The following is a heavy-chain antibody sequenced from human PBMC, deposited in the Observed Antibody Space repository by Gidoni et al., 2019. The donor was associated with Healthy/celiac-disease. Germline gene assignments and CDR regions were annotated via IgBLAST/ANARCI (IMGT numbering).Heavy chain of an antibody. V-gene: IGHV1-69*06. J-gene: IGHJ3*02. CDR3: ARERHCRGGSFYDFDI. CDR2: IIPILGTT. Sequence: QVQPVKSGAEVTKPGSSVKVSCKAYGGTFSRYAISWGRQAPGQGLEWMGGIIPILGTTTSEQKFQGRVTLTADKSTSTAYMELSSLRCESTAVFYCARERHCRGGSFYDFDICGQGTMVTVSS. CDR1: GGTFSRYA. D-gene: IGHD2-15*01.